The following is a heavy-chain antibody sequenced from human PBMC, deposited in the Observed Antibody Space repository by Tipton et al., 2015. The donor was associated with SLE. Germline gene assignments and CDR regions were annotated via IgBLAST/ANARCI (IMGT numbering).Heavy chain of an antibody. CDR3: AREGEEVGAYDFWSGYFPYYFDY. J-gene: IGHJ4*02. Sequence: TLSLTCTVSGTSISRFYWNWIRQSPGKGLEWLGHIDTRGSTTYNPSLRSRVTISVDPSTNQFSLKLSSVTAADTAIYYCAREGEEVGAYDFWSGYFPYYFDYWGQGTVVSVSS. V-gene: IGHV4-4*08. D-gene: IGHD3-3*01. CDR2: IDTRGST. CDR1: GTSISRFY.